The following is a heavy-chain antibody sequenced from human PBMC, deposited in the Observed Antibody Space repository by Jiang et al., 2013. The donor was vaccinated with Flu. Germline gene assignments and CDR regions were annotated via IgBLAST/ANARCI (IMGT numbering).Heavy chain of an antibody. CDR1: GFTFSISG. J-gene: IGHJ4*02. V-gene: IGHV3-30*18. D-gene: IGHD2-21*01. Sequence: SCAASGFTFSISGMLWVRQAPGKGLEWVAVISFDGNNKHYADSVKGRFTISRDNSNNTVSLHMNRLRLEDTAVYYCAKDLTLYCGGDCSVFDYWGRGTLVTVSS. CDR2: ISFDGNNK. CDR3: AKDLTLYCGGDCSVFDY.